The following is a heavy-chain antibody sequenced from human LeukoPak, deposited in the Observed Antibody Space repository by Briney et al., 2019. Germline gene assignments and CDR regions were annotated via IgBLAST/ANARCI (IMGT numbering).Heavy chain of an antibody. J-gene: IGHJ4*02. CDR1: GFTFGDYC. D-gene: IGHD4-11*01. CDR3: TRGPYNNYVNLDY. Sequence: GGSLRLSCTASGFTFGDYCMSWVRQALGKGLEWVGFIRSKAYGGTAEYAASVKDRFTISRDDSKSIAYLQMNSLKTEDTAVYYCTRGPYNNYVNLDYWGQGTLVTVSS. V-gene: IGHV3-49*04. CDR2: IRSKAYGGTA.